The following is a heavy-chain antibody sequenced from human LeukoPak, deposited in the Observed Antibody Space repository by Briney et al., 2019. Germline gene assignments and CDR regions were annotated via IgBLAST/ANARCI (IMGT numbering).Heavy chain of an antibody. D-gene: IGHD3-22*01. J-gene: IGHJ4*02. Sequence: SVKVSCKASGGTFSSYAISWVRQAPGQGLEWMGRIIPILGIANYAQKFQGRVTITADKSTSTAYMELSSLRSEDTAVYYCASSYDSSGSVDYWGQGTLVTVSS. CDR2: IIPILGIA. CDR1: GGTFSSYA. CDR3: ASSYDSSGSVDY. V-gene: IGHV1-69*04.